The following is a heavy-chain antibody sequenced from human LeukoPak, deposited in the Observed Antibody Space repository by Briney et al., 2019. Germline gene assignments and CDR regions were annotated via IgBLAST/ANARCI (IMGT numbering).Heavy chain of an antibody. J-gene: IGHJ3*02. CDR1: GFTFSSYS. Sequence: GGSLRLSCAASGFTFSSYSMNWVRQAPGKGLEWVANIKQDGSEKYYVDSVKGRFTISRDNAKNSLYLQMNSLRAGDTAVYYCAVYCSSTSCYEDIWGQGTMVTVSS. CDR3: AVYCSSTSCYEDI. D-gene: IGHD2-2*01. CDR2: IKQDGSEK. V-gene: IGHV3-7*01.